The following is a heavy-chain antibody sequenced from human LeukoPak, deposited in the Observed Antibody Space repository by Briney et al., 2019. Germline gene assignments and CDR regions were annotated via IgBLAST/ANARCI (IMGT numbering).Heavy chain of an antibody. CDR2: IYSGGST. J-gene: IGHJ4*02. CDR3: ARAPFSGGGFDY. V-gene: IGHV3-66*01. CDR1: GFTVSSNY. D-gene: IGHD6-19*01. Sequence: GGSLRLSCAASGFTVSSNYMSWVRQAPGKGLEWVSVIYSGGSTYYADSVKGRFTISRDNSKNTLYLQMSSLRAEDTAVYYCARAPFSGGGFDYWGQGTLVTVSS.